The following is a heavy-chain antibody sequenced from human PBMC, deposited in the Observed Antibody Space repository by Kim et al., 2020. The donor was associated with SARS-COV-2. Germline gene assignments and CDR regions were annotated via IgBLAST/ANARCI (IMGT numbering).Heavy chain of an antibody. Sequence: SETLSLTCTVSGGSISSGGYYWSWIRPHPGKGLEWIGYIYYSGSTYYNQSLKRRVTISVDTAKNQFFLKLSSVTAAATAVYYCARDRLTRTFTATQFSGYYGMDVWGQGTTVTVSS. CDR2: IYYSGST. V-gene: IGHV4-31*03. CDR1: GGSISSGGYY. J-gene: IGHJ6*02. D-gene: IGHD3-16*01. CDR3: ARDRLTRTFTATQFSGYYGMDV.